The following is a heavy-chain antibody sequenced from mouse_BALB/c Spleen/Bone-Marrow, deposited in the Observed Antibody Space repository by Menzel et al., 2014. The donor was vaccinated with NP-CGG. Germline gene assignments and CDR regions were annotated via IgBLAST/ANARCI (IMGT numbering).Heavy chain of an antibody. Sequence: VQLQQSGPELVKPGASVKISCKASGYTFTDYNMRWVKQSHGRSLEWIGYIYPYNGGTGYNQKFKSKATLTVDNSSSTAYMELRSLTSEDSAVYYCARGWLLSWFAYWGQGTLVTVSA. D-gene: IGHD2-3*01. CDR3: ARGWLLSWFAY. CDR1: GYTFTDYN. CDR2: IYPYNGGT. V-gene: IGHV1S29*02. J-gene: IGHJ3*01.